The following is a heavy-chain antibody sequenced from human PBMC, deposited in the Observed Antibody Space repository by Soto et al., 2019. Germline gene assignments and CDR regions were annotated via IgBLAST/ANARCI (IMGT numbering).Heavy chain of an antibody. CDR3: AKVPADYSDSSGPIDY. V-gene: IGHV3-23*01. D-gene: IGHD3-22*01. CDR1: GFTFSSYV. J-gene: IGHJ4*02. CDR2: ISGSGGST. Sequence: EVQLLESGGGLVQPGGSLRLSCAASGFTFSSYVMSWVLQAPGKGLEWVSAISGSGGSTYYGDSVKGRFPISRDHSKNTLYLQMNSLRADDTAVYYCAKVPADYSDSSGPIDYWGQGTLVTVSS.